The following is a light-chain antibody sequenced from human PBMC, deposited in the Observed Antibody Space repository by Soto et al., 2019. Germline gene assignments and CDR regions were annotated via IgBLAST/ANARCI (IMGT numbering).Light chain of an antibody. Sequence: DIPMTQSPSTLSASVGDGVTITCRASQSIHTWLAWYQQKPGKAPKLLISDASNLESGVPSRFSGSRSGTEFTLTISNLHPDDFASYYCQQYNLRPLTFGGGTKVEIK. CDR1: QSIHTW. V-gene: IGKV1-5*01. CDR3: QQYNLRPLT. CDR2: DAS. J-gene: IGKJ4*01.